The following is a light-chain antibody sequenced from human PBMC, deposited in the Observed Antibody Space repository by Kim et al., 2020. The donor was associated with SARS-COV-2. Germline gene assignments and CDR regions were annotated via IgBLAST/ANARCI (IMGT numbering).Light chain of an antibody. CDR2: GAS. CDR1: QSVSSSY. V-gene: IGKV3-20*01. J-gene: IGKJ2*02. Sequence: EIVLTQSPGTLSLSPGERATLSCRASQSVSSSYLAWYQQKPGQAPRLLIYGASSRATGIPDRFSGSGSGTDFTLTISRLEPGDFAVYYCQQYGSSLWTFGQGTKLEI. CDR3: QQYGSSLWT.